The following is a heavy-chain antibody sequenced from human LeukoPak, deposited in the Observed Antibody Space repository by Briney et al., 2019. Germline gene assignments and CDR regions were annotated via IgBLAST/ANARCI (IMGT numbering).Heavy chain of an antibody. CDR3: AKPPRGIYSHFDY. CDR2: ISYDGSNK. Sequence: GGSLRLSCAASGFTFSSYAMHWVRQAPGKGLEWVAVISYDGSNKYYADSVKGRFTISRDNSKNTLYLQMNSLRAEDTAVYYCAKPPRGIYSHFDYWGQGTLVTVSS. D-gene: IGHD2-21*01. CDR1: GFTFSSYA. J-gene: IGHJ4*02. V-gene: IGHV3-30-3*02.